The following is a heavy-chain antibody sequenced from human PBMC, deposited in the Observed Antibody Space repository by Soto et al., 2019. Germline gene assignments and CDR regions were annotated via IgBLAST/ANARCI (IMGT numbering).Heavy chain of an antibody. CDR2: MNPDSGHT. Sequence: ASVKVSCKASGYTFTSFDINWVRQATGQGLEWMGWMNPDSGHTGYAQKFQGRVTMTRDTSISTAYMELSSRRNEDTAVYSCTRGRNSGDGYNGGGYWGQGTLVTVSS. J-gene: IGHJ1*01. CDR3: TRGRNSGDGYNGGGY. CDR1: GYTFTSFD. D-gene: IGHD1-1*01. V-gene: IGHV1-8*01.